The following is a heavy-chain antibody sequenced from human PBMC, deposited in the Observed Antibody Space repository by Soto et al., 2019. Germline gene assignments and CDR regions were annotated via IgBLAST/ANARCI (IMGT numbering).Heavy chain of an antibody. CDR2: INHSGSS. Sequence: QVQLQQWGAGLLKPSETLSLTCAVYGGSFSGYYWSWIRQPPGKGLEWVGEINHSGSSNYNPSLKSRVTISVDTSKNQFSLKLGSVTAADTAVYYCARIYCSSTRCLGYAFDIWGQGTMVTVSS. D-gene: IGHD2-2*01. V-gene: IGHV4-34*01. J-gene: IGHJ3*02. CDR1: GGSFSGYY. CDR3: ARIYCSSTRCLGYAFDI.